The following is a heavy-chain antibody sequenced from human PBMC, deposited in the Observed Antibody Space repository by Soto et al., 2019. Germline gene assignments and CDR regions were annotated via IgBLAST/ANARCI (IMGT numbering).Heavy chain of an antibody. V-gene: IGHV5-10-1*01. CDR3: ARQIYDSDTGPNFQYYFDS. J-gene: IGHJ4*02. CDR2: IDPSDSQT. D-gene: IGHD3-22*01. Sequence: GESLQISCKGSGYSFAGYWITWVRQKPGKGLEWMGRIDPSDSQTYYSPSFRGHVTISATKSITTVFLQWSSLRASDTAMYYCARQIYDSDTGPNFQYYFDSWGQGTPVTVSS. CDR1: GYSFAGYW.